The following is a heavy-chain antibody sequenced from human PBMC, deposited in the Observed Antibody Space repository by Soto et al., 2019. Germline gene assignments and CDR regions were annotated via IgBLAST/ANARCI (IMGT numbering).Heavy chain of an antibody. J-gene: IGHJ4*02. Sequence: PVGSMRIGCAASGFTFDDYAMRWVRQAPGKGLEWVSGISWNSGSIGYADSVKGRFTISRDNAKNSLYLQMNSLRAEDTALYYCAKDMFGSSGLFYFDYWGQGTLVTVSS. V-gene: IGHV3-9*01. CDR3: AKDMFGSSGLFYFDY. D-gene: IGHD6-19*01. CDR2: ISWNSGSI. CDR1: GFTFDDYA.